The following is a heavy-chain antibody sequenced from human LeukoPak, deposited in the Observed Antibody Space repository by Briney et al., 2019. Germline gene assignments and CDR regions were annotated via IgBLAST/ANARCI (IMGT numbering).Heavy chain of an antibody. V-gene: IGHV4-38-2*02. CDR1: GYSISSGYY. J-gene: IGHJ5*02. D-gene: IGHD3-3*01. CDR3: ATSIPKEYYDFWSGPNWFNP. CDR2: IYHSGST. Sequence: SETLSLTCTVSGYSISSGYYWGWIRQPPGKGLEWIGSIYHSGSTYYNPSLKSRVTISVDTSKNQFSLKLSSVTAADTAVYYCATSIPKEYYDFWSGPNWFNPWGQGTLVTVSS.